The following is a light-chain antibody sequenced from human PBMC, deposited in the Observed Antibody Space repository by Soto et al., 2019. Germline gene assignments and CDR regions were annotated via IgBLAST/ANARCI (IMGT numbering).Light chain of an antibody. CDR1: QSISTW. Sequence: DIQMTQSPSTLSASVGDRVTITCRASQSISTWLAWYQQKSGKAPKLLIYEASSLGSGVPSRFSGSGSGTEITLTISSLQPDDFATYYCQQYNRSSWTFGQGTKVDIK. J-gene: IGKJ1*01. CDR3: QQYNRSSWT. V-gene: IGKV1-5*03. CDR2: EAS.